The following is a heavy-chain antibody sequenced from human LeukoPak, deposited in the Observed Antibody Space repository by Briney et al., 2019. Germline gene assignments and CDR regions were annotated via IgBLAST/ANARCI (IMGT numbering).Heavy chain of an antibody. CDR3: ARELLDAFDI. CDR2: MNPNSGNT. D-gene: IGHD6-6*01. Sequence: ASVKVSCKASGYTFTSYDINWVRQATGQGLEWMGWMNPNSGNTGYAQKFQGRVTITRNTSISTPYMELSSVRSEDTTLYYCARELLDAFDIWGQGTMVTVSS. V-gene: IGHV1-8*03. J-gene: IGHJ3*02. CDR1: GYTFTSYD.